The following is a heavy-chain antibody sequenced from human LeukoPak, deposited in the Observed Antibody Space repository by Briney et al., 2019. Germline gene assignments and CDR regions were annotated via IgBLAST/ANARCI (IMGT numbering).Heavy chain of an antibody. CDR3: ARAGDSSGWSYYYSYMDV. J-gene: IGHJ6*03. Sequence: ASVKVSCKASGYTFTSYGISWVRQAPGQGLEWMGWISAYNGNTNYAQKLQGRVTMTTDTSTSTAYMELRSLRSDDTAVYYCARAGDSSGWSYYYSYMDVWGKGTTVTVSS. V-gene: IGHV1-18*01. CDR1: GYTFTSYG. CDR2: ISAYNGNT. D-gene: IGHD6-19*01.